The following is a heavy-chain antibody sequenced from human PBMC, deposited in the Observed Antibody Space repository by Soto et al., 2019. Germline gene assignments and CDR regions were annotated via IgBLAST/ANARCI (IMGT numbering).Heavy chain of an antibody. CDR2: IYYSGST. V-gene: IGHV4-39*01. D-gene: IGHD3-10*01. Sequence: SETLSLTCTVSGGSISSSSYYWGWIRQPPGKGLEWIGSIYYSGSTYYNPSLKSRVTISVATSKNQFSLKLSSVTAADTAVYYCARHQYYGSGSYSPYWGQGTLVTVSS. J-gene: IGHJ4*02. CDR3: ARHQYYGSGSYSPY. CDR1: GGSISSSSYY.